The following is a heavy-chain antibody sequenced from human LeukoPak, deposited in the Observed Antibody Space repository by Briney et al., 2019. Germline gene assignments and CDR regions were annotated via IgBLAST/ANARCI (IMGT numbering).Heavy chain of an antibody. Sequence: PSETLSLTCTVSGYSISSGYYWGWIRQPPGKGLEWIGSIYHSGSTYYNPSLKSRVTISVDTSKNQFSLKLSSVTAADTAVYYCARDNDYPWAYFDYWGQGTLVTVSS. CDR1: GYSISSGYY. CDR2: IYHSGST. J-gene: IGHJ4*02. D-gene: IGHD1-1*01. CDR3: ARDNDYPWAYFDY. V-gene: IGHV4-38-2*02.